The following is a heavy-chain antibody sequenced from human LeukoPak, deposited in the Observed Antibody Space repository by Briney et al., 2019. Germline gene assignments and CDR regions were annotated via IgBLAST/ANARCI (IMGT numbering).Heavy chain of an antibody. CDR2: ISGSGGST. J-gene: IGHJ4*02. D-gene: IGHD3-10*01. CDR3: AKDYGLWFGEFNSDY. CDR1: GFTFSSYA. V-gene: IGHV3-23*01. Sequence: GGSLRLSCAASGFTFSSYAMSWVRQAPGKGLEGVSAISGSGGSTYYADSVKGRFTISRDNSKNTLYLQMNSLRAEDTAVYYCAKDYGLWFGEFNSDYWGQGTLVTVSS.